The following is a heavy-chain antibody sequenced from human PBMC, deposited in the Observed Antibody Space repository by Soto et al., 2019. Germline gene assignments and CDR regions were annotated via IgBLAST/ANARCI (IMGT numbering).Heavy chain of an antibody. CDR2: ISYSAGST. V-gene: IGHV3-23*01. CDR3: VKDRARGYCISSGCYGDYYYYMDV. Sequence: GGSLRLSCAASGFTFSSYAMSWVRQAPGKGLEWVSAISYSAGSTYYADSVKGRFTISRDNSKNTLYLEMNSLRAEDTAVYYCVKDRARGYCISSGCYGDYYYYMDVWGKGTTVTVSS. J-gene: IGHJ6*03. CDR1: GFTFSSYA. D-gene: IGHD2-2*01.